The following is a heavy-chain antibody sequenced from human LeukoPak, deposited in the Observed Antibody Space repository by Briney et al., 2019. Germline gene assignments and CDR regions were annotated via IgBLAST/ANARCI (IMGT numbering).Heavy chain of an antibody. D-gene: IGHD6-6*01. Sequence: GGSLRLSCAASGFTFSDYYMSWLRQAPGKGLEWVSYISSSGSTIYYADSVKGRFTISRDNAKNSLYLQMNSLRAEDTAVYYCARDGIAARTSLYYYYYMDVWGKGTTVTVSS. CDR3: ARDGIAARTSLYYYYYMDV. CDR1: GFTFSDYY. CDR2: ISSSGSTI. J-gene: IGHJ6*03. V-gene: IGHV3-11*04.